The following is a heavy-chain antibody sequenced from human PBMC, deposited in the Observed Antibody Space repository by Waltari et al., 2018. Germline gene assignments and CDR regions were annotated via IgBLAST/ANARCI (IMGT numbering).Heavy chain of an antibody. CDR2: RGYEGSNK. CDR1: GFTFSSYG. Sequence: QVQLVESGGGVVQPGRSLRLSCAASGFTFSSYGMHWVRQAPGKGLEWGEGRGYEGSNKYYADSVKGRFTISRDNSKNTLYLQMNSLRAEDTAVYYCARDPTPLYSYGSPPFDYWGQGTLVTVSS. J-gene: IGHJ4*02. D-gene: IGHD5-18*01. CDR3: ARDPTPLYSYGSPPFDY. V-gene: IGHV3-33*01.